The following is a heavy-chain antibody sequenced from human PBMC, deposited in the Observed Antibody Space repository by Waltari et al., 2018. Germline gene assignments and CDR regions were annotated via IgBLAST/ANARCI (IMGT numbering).Heavy chain of an antibody. Sequence: QVQLQESGPGLVKPSETLSLTCTVSGGSISSHYWSWIRQPPGKGLEWIGYIYYSGSTNYTPSLKSRVTISVDTSKNQFSLKLSSVTAADTAVYYCAREDYGDLGGFDYWGQGTLVTVSS. D-gene: IGHD4-17*01. CDR3: AREDYGDLGGFDY. J-gene: IGHJ4*02. V-gene: IGHV4-59*11. CDR2: IYYSGST. CDR1: GGSISSHY.